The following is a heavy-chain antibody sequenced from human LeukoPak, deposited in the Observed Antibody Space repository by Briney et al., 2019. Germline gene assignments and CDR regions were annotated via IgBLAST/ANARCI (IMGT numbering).Heavy chain of an antibody. CDR1: GYTFTSYG. Sequence: GASVKVSCKASGYTFTSYGISWVRQAPGQGLEWMGWISAYNGNTNYAQKLQGRVTMTTDTSTSKAYMELRSLRSDDTAVYYCARRVVPAAMSGSWFDPWGQGTLVTVSS. J-gene: IGHJ5*02. V-gene: IGHV1-18*01. D-gene: IGHD2-2*01. CDR2: ISAYNGNT. CDR3: ARRVVPAAMSGSWFDP.